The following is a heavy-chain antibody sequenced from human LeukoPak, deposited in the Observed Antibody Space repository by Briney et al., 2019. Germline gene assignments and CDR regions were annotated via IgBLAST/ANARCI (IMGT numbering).Heavy chain of an antibody. V-gene: IGHV3-74*01. Sequence: PGGSLRLSCAASGFTFSRYWMNWVRQAPGKGLVWVSRINSDGSTTRYADSVKGRFTISRDNSKNTLYPQMNSLRAEDTAVYYCARDGSGSLDYWGQGTLVTVSS. CDR2: INSDGSTT. D-gene: IGHD3-10*01. CDR3: ARDGSGSLDY. CDR1: GFTFSRYW. J-gene: IGHJ4*02.